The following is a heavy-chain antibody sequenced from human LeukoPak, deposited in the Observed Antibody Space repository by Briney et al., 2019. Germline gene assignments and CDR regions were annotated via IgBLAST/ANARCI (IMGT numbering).Heavy chain of an antibody. J-gene: IGHJ4*02. CDR1: GFTFSSYS. V-gene: IGHV3-21*01. CDR2: ISSSSYI. Sequence: GGSLRLSCAASGFTFSSYSMNWVRQAPGKGLEWVSSISSSSYIYYADSVKGRFTISRDNAKNSLYLQMNSLRAEDTAVYYCARMEQLWPFDYWGQGTLVTVSS. CDR3: ARMEQLWPFDY. D-gene: IGHD5-18*01.